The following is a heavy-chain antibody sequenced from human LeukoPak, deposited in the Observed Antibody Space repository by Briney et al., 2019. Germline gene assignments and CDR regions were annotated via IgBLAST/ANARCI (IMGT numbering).Heavy chain of an antibody. Sequence: GGSLRLSCAVSGFTFSSYSMNWVRQAPGKGLERVSSISSSSSYIYYADSVKGRFTISRDNAKNSLYLQMNSLRAEDTAVYYCASGQQLVPYYFDYWGQGTLVTVSS. CDR1: GFTFSSYS. D-gene: IGHD6-13*01. J-gene: IGHJ4*02. CDR2: ISSSSSYI. V-gene: IGHV3-21*01. CDR3: ASGQQLVPYYFDY.